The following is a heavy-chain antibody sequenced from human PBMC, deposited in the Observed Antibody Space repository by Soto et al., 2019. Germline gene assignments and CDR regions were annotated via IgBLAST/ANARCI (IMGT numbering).Heavy chain of an antibody. Sequence: SETLSLTCAVSGGSISSGGYSWDWIRQPPAKGLEWIGSVYYSGSTYDNPSLRSRVTISVDTSKNQFSLKLSSVTAADTAVYYCAGLRYDSSGYPDRYYYYGMDVWGQGTTVTVSS. CDR2: VYYSGST. CDR1: GGSISSGGYS. V-gene: IGHV4-39*01. CDR3: AGLRYDSSGYPDRYYYYGMDV. J-gene: IGHJ6*02. D-gene: IGHD3-22*01.